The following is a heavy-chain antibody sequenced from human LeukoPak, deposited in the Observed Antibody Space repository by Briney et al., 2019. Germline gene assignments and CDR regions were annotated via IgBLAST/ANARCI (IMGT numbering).Heavy chain of an antibody. Sequence: GGSLRLSCAVSGSIFSSYAMSWLRQAPGKGLEWVSVISGSGGLTYYADSVKGRFTISRDNSKNSLYLHMNSLRADDTAVYYCARDLRRDCSTTTCYAFDYWGQGTLVTVSS. V-gene: IGHV3-23*01. D-gene: IGHD2-2*01. J-gene: IGHJ4*02. CDR2: ISGSGGLT. CDR1: GSIFSSYA. CDR3: ARDLRRDCSTTTCYAFDY.